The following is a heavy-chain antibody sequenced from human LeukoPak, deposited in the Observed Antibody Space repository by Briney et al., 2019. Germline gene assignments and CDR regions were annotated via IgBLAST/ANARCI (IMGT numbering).Heavy chain of an antibody. CDR2: ISIRSTYI. D-gene: IGHD6-13*01. CDR3: AKDSGYSSSWYYGDDAFDV. J-gene: IGHJ3*01. Sequence: GGSLRLSCAASGFSFDSYTMNWVRQAPGKGLEWVSSISIRSTYIHYVDSVKGRFIISRDNARNSLYLQMNSLRGEDTAIYYCAKDSGYSSSWYYGDDAFDVWGQGTMVTVSS. CDR1: GFSFDSYT. V-gene: IGHV3-21*01.